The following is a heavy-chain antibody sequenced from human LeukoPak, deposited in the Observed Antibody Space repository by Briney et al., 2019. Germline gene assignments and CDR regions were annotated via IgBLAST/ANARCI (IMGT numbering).Heavy chain of an antibody. CDR3: VSSYCSGGTCYDFDY. Sequence: GGSLRLSCAASGFTFSSYSMNWVRQAPGKGLEWVSSISSSSSYIYYADSVKGRFTISRDDVKNSLYLHMNSLRADDTAVYYCVSSYCSGGTCYDFDYWGQGTLVTVSS. D-gene: IGHD2-15*01. V-gene: IGHV3-21*01. CDR1: GFTFSSYS. CDR2: ISSSSSYI. J-gene: IGHJ4*02.